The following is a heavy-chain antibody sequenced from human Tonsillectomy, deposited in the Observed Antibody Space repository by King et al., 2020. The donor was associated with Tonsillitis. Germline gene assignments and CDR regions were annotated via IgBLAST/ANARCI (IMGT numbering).Heavy chain of an antibody. Sequence: VQLVESGGGLVKPGGSLRLSCAASGFTFSDYYMTWIRQAPGKGLEWVSFISSGGSFTNYTDSVKGRFTISRDNAKNSLYLHMNSLKAEDTAVYYCARDGTAAAGSIFSLYYMDVWGKGTTVTVSS. CDR2: ISSGGSFT. CDR1: GFTFSDYY. J-gene: IGHJ6*03. CDR3: ARDGTAAAGSIFSLYYMDV. D-gene: IGHD6-13*01. V-gene: IGHV3-11*05.